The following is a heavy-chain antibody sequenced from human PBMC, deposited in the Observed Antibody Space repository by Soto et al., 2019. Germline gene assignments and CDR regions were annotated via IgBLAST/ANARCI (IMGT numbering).Heavy chain of an antibody. J-gene: IGHJ4*02. CDR1: GFTFSSYA. Sequence: LRLSCAASGFTFSSYAMHWVRQAPGKGLEWVAVISYDGSNKYYADSVKGRFTISRDNSKNTLYLQMNSLRAEDTAVYYCAREGGLAARMFDYWGQGTLVTVSS. D-gene: IGHD6-6*01. V-gene: IGHV3-30-3*01. CDR3: AREGGLAARMFDY. CDR2: ISYDGSNK.